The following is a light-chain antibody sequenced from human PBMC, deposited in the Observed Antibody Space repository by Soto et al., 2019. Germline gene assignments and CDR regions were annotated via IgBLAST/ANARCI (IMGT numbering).Light chain of an antibody. J-gene: IGLJ3*02. CDR2: AKT. V-gene: IGLV1-40*01. CDR3: QSYDSSLSGWV. Sequence: QSVLTQPPSVSGAPGQRVTISCTGSSSNIGAGYDVHWYQQLPGTAPKLLIYAKTSRPSGVPDRFSGSKSGTSASLAITGLQAEDEADYYCQSYDSSLSGWVFGGGPKVTVL. CDR1: SSNIGAGYD.